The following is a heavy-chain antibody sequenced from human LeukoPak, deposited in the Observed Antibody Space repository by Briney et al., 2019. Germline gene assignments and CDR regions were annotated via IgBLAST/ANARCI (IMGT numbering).Heavy chain of an antibody. J-gene: IGHJ4*02. CDR3: AAWGSGLDY. Sequence: GGSLRLSCAASGFAFSSYGMHWVRQAPGKGLEWVAVIWYDGSNKYYADSVKGRFTVSRDDSKNTLYLQMNSLRAEDTAVYYCAAWGSGLDYWGQGTLVTVSS. V-gene: IGHV3-33*01. CDR2: IWYDGSNK. D-gene: IGHD7-27*01. CDR1: GFAFSSYG.